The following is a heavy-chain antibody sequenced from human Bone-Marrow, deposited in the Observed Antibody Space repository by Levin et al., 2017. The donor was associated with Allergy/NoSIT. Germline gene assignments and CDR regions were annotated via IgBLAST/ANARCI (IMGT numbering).Heavy chain of an antibody. Sequence: SETLSLTCTVSGFSITDGYQWGWIRQPPGKGLEWIGSIYHSGSSYHNPSLKSRVDISLDTSRNQFSLKLSSVTAADTAVYYCARDTSYCSGDTCFALDVWGRGTTVTVSS. CDR3: ARDTSYCSGDTCFALDV. CDR2: IYHSGSS. V-gene: IGHV4-38-2*02. D-gene: IGHD2-15*01. CDR1: GFSITDGYQ. J-gene: IGHJ6*02.